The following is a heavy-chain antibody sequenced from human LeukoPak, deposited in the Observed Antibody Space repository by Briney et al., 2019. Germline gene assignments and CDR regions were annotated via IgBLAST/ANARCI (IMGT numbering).Heavy chain of an antibody. J-gene: IGHJ4*02. CDR2: ITADSGTT. Sequence: PGGSLRLSCAVSGFTFSTKSMNWVRQAPGKGLEWVSYITADSGTTYYADSVKGRFTISRGNAKNSLFLQMDSLRAEDTAVYYCVKQRGIYLDFDYWGQGTLVTVSS. CDR3: VKQRGIYLDFDY. V-gene: IGHV3-48*01. CDR1: GFTFSTKS. D-gene: IGHD1-26*01.